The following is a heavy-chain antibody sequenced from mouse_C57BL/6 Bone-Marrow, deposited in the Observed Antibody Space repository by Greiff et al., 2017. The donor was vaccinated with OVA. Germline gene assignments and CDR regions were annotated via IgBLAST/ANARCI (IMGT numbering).Heavy chain of an antibody. V-gene: IGHV1-26*01. CDR1: GYTFTDYY. Sequence: EVQLQQSGPELVKPGASVKISCKASGYTFTDYYMNWVKQSHGKSLEWIGDINPNNGGTSYNQKFKGKATLTVDKSSSTAYMELRSLTSEDSAVYYCARALSYYGSSYGYFDVWGTGTTVTVSS. D-gene: IGHD1-1*01. J-gene: IGHJ1*03. CDR3: ARALSYYGSSYGYFDV. CDR2: INPNNGGT.